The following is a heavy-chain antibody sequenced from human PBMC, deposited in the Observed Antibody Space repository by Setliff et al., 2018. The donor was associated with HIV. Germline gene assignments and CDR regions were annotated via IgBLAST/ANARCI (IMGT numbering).Heavy chain of an antibody. J-gene: IGHJ4*02. D-gene: IGHD2-8*02. V-gene: IGHV1-18*01. CDR3: VREFSWSAFYFDS. Sequence: AASVKVSCKASGYTFTTSAISWVRQAPGQGLQWMGWSHTYNGNVNYARNFRGRVTMTTDASTSTAFMELYNLRSDDTAVYYCVREFSWSAFYFDSWGQGTLVTVSS. CDR1: GYTFTTSA. CDR2: SHTYNGNV.